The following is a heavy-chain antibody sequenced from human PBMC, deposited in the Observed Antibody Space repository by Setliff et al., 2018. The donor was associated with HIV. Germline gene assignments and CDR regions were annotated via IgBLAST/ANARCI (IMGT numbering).Heavy chain of an antibody. V-gene: IGHV4-59*08. Sequence: SETLSLTCTVSGGSISSYHWSWIRQPPGKGLEWIGYIYYSGSTNYNPSLKSRVTISVDTSKNQFSLKLSSVTAADTAVYYCARAVVTAVKFDCWGQGTLVTVSS. CDR3: ARAVVTAVKFDC. CDR2: IYYSGST. D-gene: IGHD2-21*02. CDR1: GGSISSYH. J-gene: IGHJ4*02.